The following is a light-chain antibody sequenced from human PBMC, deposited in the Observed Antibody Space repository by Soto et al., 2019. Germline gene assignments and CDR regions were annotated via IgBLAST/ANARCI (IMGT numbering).Light chain of an antibody. CDR3: SSYAGSYTFV. J-gene: IGLJ1*01. Sequence: QSVLTQPRSVSGSPGQSVTISCTATSGDVGGYNSVSWYQHHPGKAPKLVIYDVNKRPSGVPDRFSDSTSGNTASLTISGLRAEDEADYYCSSYAGSYTFVFGSGTKLTVL. CDR1: SGDVGGYNS. CDR2: DVN. V-gene: IGLV2-11*01.